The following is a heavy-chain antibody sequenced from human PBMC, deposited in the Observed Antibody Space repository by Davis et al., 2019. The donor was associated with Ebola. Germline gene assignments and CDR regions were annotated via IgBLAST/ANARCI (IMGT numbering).Heavy chain of an antibody. CDR3: AREMYYMDV. V-gene: IGHV3-48*04. CDR1: RFTFSSYA. CDR2: ISSSSSTI. J-gene: IGHJ6*03. Sequence: GESLKISCAASRFTFSSYAMNWVRQAPGKGLEWVSYISSSSSTIYYADSVKGRFTISRGNAKNSLYLQMNSLRAEDTAVYYCAREMYYMDVWGKGTTVTVSS.